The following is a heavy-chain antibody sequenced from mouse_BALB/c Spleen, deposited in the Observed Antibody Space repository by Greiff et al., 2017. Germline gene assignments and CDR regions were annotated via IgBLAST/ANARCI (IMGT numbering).Heavy chain of an antibody. CDR2: ISDGGSYT. CDR1: GFTFSDYY. D-gene: IGHD3-1*01. J-gene: IGHJ1*01. CDR3: ARDRGLYFDV. V-gene: IGHV5-4*02. Sequence: EVHLVESGGGLVKPGGSLKLSCAASGFTFSDYYMYWVRQTPEKRLEWVATISDGGSYTYYPDSVKGRFTISRDNAKNNLYLQMSSLKSEDTAMYYCARDRGLYFDVWGAGTTVTVSS.